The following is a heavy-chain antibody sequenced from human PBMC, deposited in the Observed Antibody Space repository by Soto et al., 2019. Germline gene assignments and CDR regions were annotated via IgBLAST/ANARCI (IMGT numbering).Heavy chain of an antibody. CDR2: IRSKAYGGTT. J-gene: IGHJ4*02. Sequence: QPGGSLRLSCTASGFTFGDYAMSWVRQAPGKGLEWVGFIRSKAYGGTTEYAASVKGRFTSSRDDSKSIAYLQMNSLKTEDTAVYYCTRDPYSGSYYRPYWGQGTLVTVSS. V-gene: IGHV3-49*04. CDR1: GFTFGDYA. D-gene: IGHD1-26*01. CDR3: TRDPYSGSYYRPY.